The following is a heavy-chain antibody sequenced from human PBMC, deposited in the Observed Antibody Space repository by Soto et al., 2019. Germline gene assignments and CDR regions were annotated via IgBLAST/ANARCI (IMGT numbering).Heavy chain of an antibody. D-gene: IGHD4-17*01. CDR3: ARGAEDGDFDY. CDR1: GGTFSSYT. CDR2: IIPILGIA. V-gene: IGHV1-69*02. Sequence: SVKVSCKASGGTFSSYTISWVRQAPGQGLEWMGRIIPILGIANYAQKFQGRVTITADKSTSTAYMELSSLRSEDTAVYYCARGAEDGDFDYWGQGTLVTVSS. J-gene: IGHJ4*02.